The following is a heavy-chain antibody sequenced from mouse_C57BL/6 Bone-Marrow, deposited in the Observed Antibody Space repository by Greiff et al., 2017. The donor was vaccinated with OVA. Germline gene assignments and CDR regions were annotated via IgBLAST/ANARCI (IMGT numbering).Heavy chain of an antibody. V-gene: IGHV1-7*01. D-gene: IGHD2-3*01. CDR1: GYTFTCYC. CDR3: ARDGYFYYFDY. CDR2: INPSSGYT. Sequence: VQLQESGAELAKPGASVKLSCKASGYTFTCYCLRWVKQRHGQGLEWIGYINPSSGYTKYNEKFKDKATLTADKSSSTAYMQLSRLTYEDSAVYYCARDGYFYYFDYWGQGTSLTVSS. J-gene: IGHJ2*02.